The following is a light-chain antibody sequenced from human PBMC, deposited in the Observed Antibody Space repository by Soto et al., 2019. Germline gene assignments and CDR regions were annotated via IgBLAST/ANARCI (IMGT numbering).Light chain of an antibody. Sequence: QSALTQPASVSGSPGQSITISCTGTSSDVGGYNYVSWYQQHPGKAPKLMIYDVSNRPSGVSNRFSGSKSGNTASLTISGLQAEDEADYYCRSYTSSSSLWVFGEGTKLTVL. J-gene: IGLJ2*01. CDR1: SSDVGGYNY. CDR2: DVS. CDR3: RSYTSSSSLWV. V-gene: IGLV2-14*01.